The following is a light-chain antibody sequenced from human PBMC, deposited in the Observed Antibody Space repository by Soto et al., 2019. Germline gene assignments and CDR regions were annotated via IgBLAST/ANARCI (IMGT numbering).Light chain of an antibody. CDR1: QSISYW. V-gene: IGKV1-5*03. Sequence: DIQMTQSPSTLSASVGDRVTITCRASQSISYWLAWYQQKPGKAPKLLIYKASSLQTGVPSRFSGSRSVTEFTLTISGLQPDDFATYYCQQYNTYRTFGQVTKV. CDR2: KAS. J-gene: IGKJ1*01. CDR3: QQYNTYRT.